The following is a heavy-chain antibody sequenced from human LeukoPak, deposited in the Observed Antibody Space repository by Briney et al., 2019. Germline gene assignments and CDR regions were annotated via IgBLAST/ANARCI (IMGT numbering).Heavy chain of an antibody. Sequence: SSETLSLTCTVSGGSISNYYWSWIRQPPGKGLEWIGYIYHSGSTYYNPSLKSRVTISVDRSKNQFSLKLSSVTAADTAVYYCATGDYGDYGRLGYWGQGTLVTVSS. V-gene: IGHV4-59*12. CDR3: ATGDYGDYGRLGY. CDR2: IYHSGST. D-gene: IGHD4-17*01. CDR1: GGSISNYY. J-gene: IGHJ4*02.